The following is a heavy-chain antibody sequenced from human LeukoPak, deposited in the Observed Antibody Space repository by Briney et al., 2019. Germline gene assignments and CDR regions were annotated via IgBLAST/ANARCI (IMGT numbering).Heavy chain of an antibody. CDR1: GGSISSSSYY. J-gene: IGHJ4*02. V-gene: IGHV4-39*07. D-gene: IGHD3-9*01. Sequence: SETLSLTCTVSGGSISSSSYYWGWIRQPPGKGLEWIGSIYYSGSTYYNPSLKSRVTISVDTSKNQFSLKLSSVTAADPAVYYCARVRYFDWLIDYWGQGTLVTVSS. CDR2: IYYSGST. CDR3: ARVRYFDWLIDY.